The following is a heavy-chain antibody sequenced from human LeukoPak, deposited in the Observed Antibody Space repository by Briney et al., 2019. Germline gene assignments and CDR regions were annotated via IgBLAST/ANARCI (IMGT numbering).Heavy chain of an antibody. V-gene: IGHV4-39*02. CDR2: FYFGGST. CDR3: ARDGSGSYKLNWFDP. CDR1: GGSISSSSYY. D-gene: IGHD6-19*01. Sequence: SETLSLTCTVSGGSISSSSYYWGWIRQPPGKGLEWIGSFYFGGSTYYNLSLKSRVTISVDTSKDQFSLKMSSVTAADTAVYYCARDGSGSYKLNWFDPWGQGTLVTVSS. J-gene: IGHJ5*02.